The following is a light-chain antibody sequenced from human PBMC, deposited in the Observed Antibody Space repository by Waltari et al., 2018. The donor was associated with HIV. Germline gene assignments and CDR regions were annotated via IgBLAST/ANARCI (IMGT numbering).Light chain of an antibody. J-gene: IGLJ2*01. CDR3: GAWDDSLRAGI. CDR2: ENY. Sequence: QPLLTQPPSVSAAPGQRVSISCSGSRSNVGKRPVSWYQQFPGAAPKLLIYENYQRPSDIPDRFSGSKSGSSATLDITGLQAEDEADYYCGAWDDSLRAGIFGGGTKLSVL. CDR1: RSNVGKRP. V-gene: IGLV1-51*02.